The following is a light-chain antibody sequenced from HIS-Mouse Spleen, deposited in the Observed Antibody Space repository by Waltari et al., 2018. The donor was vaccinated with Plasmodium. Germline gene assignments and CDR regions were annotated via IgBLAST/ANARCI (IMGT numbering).Light chain of an antibody. J-gene: IGKJ2*01. V-gene: IGKV3-15*01. Sequence: IVMTQSPATLSVSPGERATLSCRASQSVSSNLAWYQQKPGQAPRLLIYGASTMATGIPARFSGSGSGKEFTLTISSLQSEDFAVYYCQQYNNWPPYTFGQGTKLEIK. CDR2: GAS. CDR3: QQYNNWPPYT. CDR1: QSVSSN.